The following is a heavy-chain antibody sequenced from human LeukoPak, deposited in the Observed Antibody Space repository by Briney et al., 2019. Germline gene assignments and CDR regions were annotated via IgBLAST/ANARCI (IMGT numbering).Heavy chain of an antibody. CDR1: GGSISSSSYY. V-gene: IGHV4-39*01. D-gene: IGHD5-24*01. Sequence: PSETLSLTCTVSGGSISSSSYYWGWIRQPPAKGLEWIGSIFYSGSTYYNPSLKSRITISVDTSKNQFSLRLSSVTAADSAVYYCASTEGDGTHYFDYWGQGTLVTVSS. J-gene: IGHJ4*02. CDR3: ASTEGDGTHYFDY. CDR2: IFYSGST.